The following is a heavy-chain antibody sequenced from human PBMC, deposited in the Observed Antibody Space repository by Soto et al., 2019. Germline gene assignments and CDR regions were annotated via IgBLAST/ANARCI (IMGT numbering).Heavy chain of an antibody. CDR3: AKDRDYGGIYYYYYGMDV. CDR1: GFTFSSYG. J-gene: IGHJ6*02. D-gene: IGHD4-17*01. Sequence: QVQLVESGGGAVQPGRSLRLSCAASGFTFSSYGMHWVRQAPGKGLEWVAVISYDGSNKYYADSVKGRFTISRDNSKNTLYLQMNSLRAEDTAVYYCAKDRDYGGIYYYYYGMDVWGQGTTVTVSS. V-gene: IGHV3-30*18. CDR2: ISYDGSNK.